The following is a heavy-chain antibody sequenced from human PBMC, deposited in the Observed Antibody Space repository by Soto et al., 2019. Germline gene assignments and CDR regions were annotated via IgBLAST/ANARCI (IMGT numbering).Heavy chain of an antibody. Sequence: QLQLQESGSGLVKPSQTLSLTCAVSGGSISSGGYSWSWIRQPPGKGLEWIGYIYHSGSTYYYPSLKRRVTRSVDRSKNQFSLKLSSVTAAHTAVYYCARVPDRWGQGTLVTVSS. CDR3: ARVPDR. CDR2: IYHSGST. J-gene: IGHJ5*02. V-gene: IGHV4-30-2*01. CDR1: GGSISSGGYS. D-gene: IGHD2-2*01.